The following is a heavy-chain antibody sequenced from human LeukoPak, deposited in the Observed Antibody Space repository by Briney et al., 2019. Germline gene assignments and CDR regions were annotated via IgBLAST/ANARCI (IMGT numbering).Heavy chain of an antibody. CDR1: GDSVSSNSAA. V-gene: IGHV6-1*01. CDR2: TYYRSKWYY. CDR3: ARDGPTSTYYLDY. Sequence: SQTLSLTFAISGDSVSSNSAAWNWIRQSPSRGLEWLGRTYYRSKWYYDYAVSMKSRITINPDTSKNQFSLQLNSVTPDDSAAYYCARDGPTSTYYLDYWGQGTLVTVSP. J-gene: IGHJ4*02. D-gene: IGHD2-2*01.